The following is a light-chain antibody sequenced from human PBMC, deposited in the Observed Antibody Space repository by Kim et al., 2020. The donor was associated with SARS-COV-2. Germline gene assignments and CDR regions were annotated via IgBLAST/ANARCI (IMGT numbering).Light chain of an antibody. Sequence: SPGERATLSCRASQSVSISYLAWYQQKAGQAPSLLIYGASSRATGIPVRFSGSGSGTDFTLTISRLEPEDCAVYYCQHFGISQLSFGGGTKVDIK. CDR2: GAS. CDR3: QHFGISQLS. V-gene: IGKV3-20*01. J-gene: IGKJ4*01. CDR1: QSVSISY.